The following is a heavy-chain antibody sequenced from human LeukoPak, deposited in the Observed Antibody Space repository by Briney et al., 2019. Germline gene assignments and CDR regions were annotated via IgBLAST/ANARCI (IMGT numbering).Heavy chain of an antibody. J-gene: IGHJ6*02. CDR2: INHSGST. Sequence: PSEPLSLTCAVYGGPFSRYHWRWLRQPPGKALEWIGDINHSGSTNYNPSLVSRLFISVGTSNNHFSLMLSSVTAADAAVYYCSSGLPPPPYYYGMDVWGQGTTVTVSS. CDR1: GGPFSRYH. V-gene: IGHV4-34*01. CDR3: SSGLPPPPYYYGMDV.